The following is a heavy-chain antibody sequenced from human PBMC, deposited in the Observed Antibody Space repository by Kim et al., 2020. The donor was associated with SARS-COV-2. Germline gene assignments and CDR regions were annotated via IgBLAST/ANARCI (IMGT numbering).Heavy chain of an antibody. V-gene: IGHV3-11*05. CDR3: ARVSLGSSSWYYFDY. D-gene: IGHD6-13*01. J-gene: IGHJ4*02. Sequence: AHSMKGRFTISRDKAKNALYLQMNSLRADDTAVYYCARVSLGSSSWYYFDYWGQGTLVTVSS.